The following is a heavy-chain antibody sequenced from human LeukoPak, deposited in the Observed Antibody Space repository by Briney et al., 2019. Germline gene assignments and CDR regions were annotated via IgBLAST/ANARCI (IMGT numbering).Heavy chain of an antibody. D-gene: IGHD3-10*01. Sequence: SETLSLTCTVSGGSISSYYWSWIRQPAGKGLEGIGRIYTSGSTNYNPSLKSRVTMSVDTSKNQFSLKLSSVTAADTAVYYCARGQYYYGSGSYYFDYWGQGTLVTVSS. CDR2: IYTSGST. CDR1: GGSISSYY. V-gene: IGHV4-4*07. CDR3: ARGQYYYGSGSYYFDY. J-gene: IGHJ4*02.